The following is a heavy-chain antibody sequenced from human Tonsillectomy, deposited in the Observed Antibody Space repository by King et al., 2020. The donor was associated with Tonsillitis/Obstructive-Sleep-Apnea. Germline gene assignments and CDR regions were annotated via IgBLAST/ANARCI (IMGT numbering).Heavy chain of an antibody. Sequence: VQLVESGGGLVKPGGSLRLSCAASGFTFSKAWMGWVRQAPGKGQDGVGRIKRKPDGGRTDYAEPWKGRSTISRDDSKNTLYLQMNSLKTEDTAVYYCTTVETPGVVSTSHWGQGTLVTVSS. J-gene: IGHJ4*02. V-gene: IGHV3-15*01. D-gene: IGHD3-3*01. CDR2: IKRKPDGGRT. CDR3: TTVETPGVVSTSH. CDR1: GFTFSKAW.